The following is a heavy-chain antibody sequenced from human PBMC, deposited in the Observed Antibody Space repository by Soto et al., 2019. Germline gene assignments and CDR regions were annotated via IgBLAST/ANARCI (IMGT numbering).Heavy chain of an antibody. CDR2: INYSGSS. J-gene: IGHJ6*03. V-gene: IGHV4-59*08. D-gene: IGHD1-1*01. CDR3: TRRTVSSYSYYYMDV. Sequence: QVQLQGSGPGLVKPSETLSLTCTVSGGSISRSYWGWIRQPPGQGLEWIGDINYSGSSNYNPSLTGRVTILVDTAQNQFSLRLSSVTAADTAVYYCTRRTVSSYSYYYMDVWGKGTTVTVSS. CDR1: GGSISRSY.